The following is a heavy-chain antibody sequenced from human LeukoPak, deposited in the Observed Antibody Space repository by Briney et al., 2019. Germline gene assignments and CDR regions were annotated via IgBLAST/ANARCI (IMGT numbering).Heavy chain of an antibody. CDR3: ATPPRASRTTPAVDY. D-gene: IGHD1-14*01. CDR1: GFTFRSYS. V-gene: IGHV3-21*04. CDR2: ISSSSYI. Sequence: GGSLGLSCAASGFTFRSYSMNWVRQAPGKGLEWVSSISSSSYIYYADSVKGRFTISRDNAKNSPYMQLNSLRAEDTAVYYCATPPRASRTTPAVDYWGQGTLVTVSS. J-gene: IGHJ4*02.